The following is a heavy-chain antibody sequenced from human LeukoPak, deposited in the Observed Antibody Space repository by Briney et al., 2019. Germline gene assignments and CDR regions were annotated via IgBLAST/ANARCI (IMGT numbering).Heavy chain of an antibody. CDR1: GFTFSSYG. D-gene: IGHD3-22*01. Sequence: GRSLRLSCAASGFTFSSYGMHWVRQAPGKGLEWVAAISYDGSNKYYADSVKGRFTISRDNSKNTLYLQMNSLRAEDTAVYYCAKVDAAYYDSSGYIFDYWGQGTLVTVSS. CDR3: AKVDAAYYDSSGYIFDY. CDR2: ISYDGSNK. V-gene: IGHV3-30*18. J-gene: IGHJ4*02.